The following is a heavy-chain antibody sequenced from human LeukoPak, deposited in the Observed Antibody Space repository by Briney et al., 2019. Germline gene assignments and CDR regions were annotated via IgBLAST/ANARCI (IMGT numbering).Heavy chain of an antibody. D-gene: IGHD2-2*01. Sequence: ASVKVSCKASGYTFTGYYMHWVRQAPGQGLEWMGWMNPNSGGTNYAQKFQGRVTMTRDTSISTAYMELSRLRSDDTAVYYCASDRGIVVVPAAMTHNWFDPWGQGTLVTVSS. J-gene: IGHJ5*02. CDR1: GYTFTGYY. CDR2: MNPNSGGT. CDR3: ASDRGIVVVPAAMTHNWFDP. V-gene: IGHV1-2*02.